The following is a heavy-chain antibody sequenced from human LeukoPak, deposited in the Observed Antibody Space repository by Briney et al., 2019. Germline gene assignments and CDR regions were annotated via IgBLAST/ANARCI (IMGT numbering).Heavy chain of an antibody. Sequence: VSVKVSCTASGYTFTSYGISWVRQAPGQGLEWMGWISAYNGNTNYAQKLQGRVTMTTDTSTSTAYMELRSLRSDDTAVYYCARDRCSSTSCYLVYWGQGTLVTVSS. D-gene: IGHD2-2*01. CDR2: ISAYNGNT. CDR1: GYTFTSYG. CDR3: ARDRCSSTSCYLVY. J-gene: IGHJ4*02. V-gene: IGHV1-18*01.